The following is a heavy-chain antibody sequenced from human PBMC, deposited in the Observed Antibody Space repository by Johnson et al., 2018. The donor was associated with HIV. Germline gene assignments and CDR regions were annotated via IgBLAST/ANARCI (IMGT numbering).Heavy chain of an antibody. CDR1: GFTFSDYY. D-gene: IGHD4-23*01. J-gene: IGHJ3*02. CDR2: ITSSGTSS. Sequence: QVQLVESGGGLVKPGGSLRLSCAASGFTFSDYYMIWIRQAPGKGLEWLSYITSSGTSSYYADSVKGRLTISRDNAKNSLYLQMNSLRAEDTAVYYCARVTLVLDIWGQGTMVTVSS. V-gene: IGHV3-11*04. CDR3: ARVTLVLDI.